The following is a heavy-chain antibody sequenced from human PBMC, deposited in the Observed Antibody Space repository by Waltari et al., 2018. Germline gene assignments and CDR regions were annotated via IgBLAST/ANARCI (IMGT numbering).Heavy chain of an antibody. CDR1: GISVRTYA. CDR3: ARDGHSYFYGSWSDY. J-gene: IGHJ4*02. Sequence: QVHLEESGGGVVQPGTCLKLSREVSGISVRTYAMPWVRQAPGKGLEWVAVISFDGNNIYFADSVKGRFTITRDNSKNTLYLQMNSLTPEDTGIYYCARDGHSYFYGSWSDYWGQGTLVTVSS. CDR2: ISFDGNNI. D-gene: IGHD3-10*01. V-gene: IGHV3-30*01.